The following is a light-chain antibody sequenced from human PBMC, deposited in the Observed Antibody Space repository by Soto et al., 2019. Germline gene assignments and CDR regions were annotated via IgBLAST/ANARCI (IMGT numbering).Light chain of an antibody. J-gene: IGKJ1*01. CDR2: DVS. CDR3: QQYNSYPWT. Sequence: DIQMTQSPSTLSASVVDSVTITCRASHSISNWLAWYQQKPGKAPELLIYDVSSLESGVPSRFSGSRSGTEFTLTISSLQPDEFATYYCQQYNSYPWTFGQGTKVDI. V-gene: IGKV1-5*01. CDR1: HSISNW.